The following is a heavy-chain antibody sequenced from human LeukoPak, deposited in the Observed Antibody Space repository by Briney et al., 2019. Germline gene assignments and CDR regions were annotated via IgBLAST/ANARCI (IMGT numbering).Heavy chain of an antibody. V-gene: IGHV3-33*06. CDR3: SKGGRGGSGLYPFDP. Sequence: PGGSLRLSCAASGFTFSGYGMHWVRQAPGKGLEWVAVIWYDGSNKYYADSVKGRFTIYRDNSRDTLFLQMSSLRADDTAFYYCSKGGRGGSGLYPFDPWGQGTLVIVSS. CDR2: IWYDGSNK. J-gene: IGHJ5*02. D-gene: IGHD6-19*01. CDR1: GFTFSGYG.